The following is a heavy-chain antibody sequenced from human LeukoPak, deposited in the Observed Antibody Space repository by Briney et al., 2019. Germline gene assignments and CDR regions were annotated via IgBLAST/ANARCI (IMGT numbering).Heavy chain of an antibody. CDR1: GGSISSGGYY. Sequence: SEALSLTCTVSGGSISSGGYYWSWIRQHPGKGPEWIGYIYYSGSTYYNPSLKSRVTISVDTSKNQFSLKLSSVTAADTAVYYCARDGADYGGNPVRYWYFDLWGRGTLVTVSS. CDR3: ARDGADYGGNPVRYWYFDL. J-gene: IGHJ2*01. D-gene: IGHD4-23*01. CDR2: IYYSGST. V-gene: IGHV4-31*03.